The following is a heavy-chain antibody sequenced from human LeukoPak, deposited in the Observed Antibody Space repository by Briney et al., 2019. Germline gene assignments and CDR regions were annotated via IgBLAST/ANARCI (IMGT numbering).Heavy chain of an antibody. CDR1: GFTFSSYS. Sequence: GGSLRLSCAASGFTFSSYSMNWVRQAPGKGPEWVSYISSSSSTIYYADSVKGRFTISRDNAKNSLYLQMNSLRAEDTAVYYCAREAYCTNGVCYFDYWGQGTLVTVSS. V-gene: IGHV3-48*01. J-gene: IGHJ4*02. CDR2: ISSSSSTI. CDR3: AREAYCTNGVCYFDY. D-gene: IGHD2-8*01.